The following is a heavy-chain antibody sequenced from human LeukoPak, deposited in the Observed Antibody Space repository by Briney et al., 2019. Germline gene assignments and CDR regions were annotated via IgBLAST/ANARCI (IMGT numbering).Heavy chain of an antibody. CDR1: GFTFSSYA. J-gene: IGHJ4*02. CDR3: ARAAYDSSGYLTL. D-gene: IGHD3-22*01. V-gene: IGHV3-33*08. Sequence: GRSLRLSCAASGFTFSSYAMHWVRQAPGKGLEWVAVIWYDGTNKYYADSVKGRFTISRDNSKNTLFLQMNSLRAEDTAVYYCARAAYDSSGYLTLWGRGTLVTVSS. CDR2: IWYDGTNK.